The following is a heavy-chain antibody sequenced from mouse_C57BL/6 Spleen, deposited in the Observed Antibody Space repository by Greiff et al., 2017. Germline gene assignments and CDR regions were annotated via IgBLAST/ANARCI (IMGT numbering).Heavy chain of an antibody. CDR2: IDPETGGT. CDR1: GYTVTDYE. D-gene: IGHD1-1*01. J-gene: IGHJ3*01. Sequence: QVQLKQSGAELVRPGASVTLSCKASGYTVTDYEMHWVKQTPVHGLEWIGAIDPETGGTAYNQKFKGKAILTADKSSSTAYMELRSLTSEDSAVYYCTRSMGYYGTWFAYWGQVTLVTVSA. CDR3: TRSMGYYGTWFAY. V-gene: IGHV1-15*01.